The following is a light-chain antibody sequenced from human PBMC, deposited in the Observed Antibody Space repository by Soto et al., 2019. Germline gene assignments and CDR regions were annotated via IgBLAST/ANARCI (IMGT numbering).Light chain of an antibody. J-gene: IGKJ3*01. CDR1: QSVLYSSDNNNY. CDR2: WAS. CDR3: QQYYTIPV. V-gene: IGKV4-1*01. Sequence: DIVMTQSPDSLAVSLGERATIHCKSSQSVLYSSDNNNYLAWYQQKPGQSPKLLISWASTRESGVPDRFSGSGSWTDFTLTISSLQAEDVAVYYCQQYYTIPVFGPGTKVNIK.